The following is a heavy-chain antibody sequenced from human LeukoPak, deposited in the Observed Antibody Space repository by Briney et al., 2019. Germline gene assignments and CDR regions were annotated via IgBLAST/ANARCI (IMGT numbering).Heavy chain of an antibody. Sequence: ASVKVSCKASGYAFTSYAIHWVRQAPGQRLEWMGWINAGNGNTKCSQKFQGRVTITRDTSASTAYMELSSLRSEDTAVYYCASPRDSLDSYYGVDVWGQGTTVTVSS. CDR3: ASPRDSLDSYYGVDV. J-gene: IGHJ6*02. V-gene: IGHV1-3*01. CDR2: INAGNGNT. CDR1: GYAFTSYA. D-gene: IGHD2-21*02.